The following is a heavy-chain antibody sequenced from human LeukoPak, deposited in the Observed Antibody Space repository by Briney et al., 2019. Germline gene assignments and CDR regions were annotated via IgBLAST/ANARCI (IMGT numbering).Heavy chain of an antibody. J-gene: IGHJ3*02. Sequence: GGSLRLSCAASGFTFSSYGMSWVRQAPGKGLEWVSAISGSGGSTYYADSVKGRFTISRDNSKNTLYLQMNSLRAEDTAVYYCAKDRTSHYDFWSGYYMGAFDIWGQGTMVTVSS. D-gene: IGHD3-3*01. CDR2: ISGSGGST. V-gene: IGHV3-23*01. CDR3: AKDRTSHYDFWSGYYMGAFDI. CDR1: GFTFSSYG.